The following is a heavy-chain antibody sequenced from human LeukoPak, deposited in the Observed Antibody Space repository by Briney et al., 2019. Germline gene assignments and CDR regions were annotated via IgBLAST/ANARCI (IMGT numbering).Heavy chain of an antibody. CDR2: ISAYNGNT. D-gene: IGHD3-22*01. Sequence: ASVKVSCKASGYTFTSYGISWVRQAPGQGLEWMGWISAYNGNTNYAQKLQGRVTMTTVTSTSTAYMELRSLRSDDTAVYYCARGSYYDSSGYYYFDYWGQGTLVTVSS. V-gene: IGHV1-18*01. J-gene: IGHJ4*02. CDR1: GYTFTSYG. CDR3: ARGSYYDSSGYYYFDY.